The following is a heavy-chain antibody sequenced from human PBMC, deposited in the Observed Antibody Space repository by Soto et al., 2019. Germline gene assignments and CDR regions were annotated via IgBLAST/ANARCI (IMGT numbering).Heavy chain of an antibody. CDR3: ARAPPCIAAAGTWFAP. J-gene: IGHJ5*02. CDR1: GFSLSNARMG. CDR2: IFSNDEK. V-gene: IGHV2-26*01. Sequence: QVTLKESGPVLVKPTETLTLTCTVSGFSLSNARMGVSWIRQPPGKALEWLAHIFSNDEKSYSTSLNSRLTISKDTSKSQVVLTMTNMDTVDTATYYCARAPPCIAAAGTWFAPWGQGTLVTVSS. D-gene: IGHD6-13*01.